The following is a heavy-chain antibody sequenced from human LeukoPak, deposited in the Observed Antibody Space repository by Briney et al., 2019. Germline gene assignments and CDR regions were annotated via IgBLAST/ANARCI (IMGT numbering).Heavy chain of an antibody. CDR2: IYPGDSDT. Sequence: GESLKISCKGSGYSFTSYWIGWVRQMPGKGLEWMGIIYPGDSDTRYSPSFQGQVTISADKSISTAYLQWSSLKASDTAMYYYARHRAVGFGELSGNLDYWGQGTLVTVSS. V-gene: IGHV5-51*01. CDR3: ARHRAVGFGELSGNLDY. D-gene: IGHD3-10*01. J-gene: IGHJ4*02. CDR1: GYSFTSYW.